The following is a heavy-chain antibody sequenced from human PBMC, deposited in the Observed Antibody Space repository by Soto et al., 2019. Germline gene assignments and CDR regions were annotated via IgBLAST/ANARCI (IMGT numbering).Heavy chain of an antibody. CDR1: GFTFSSYS. V-gene: IGHV3-21*01. CDR3: ARDRLEGRMDV. J-gene: IGHJ6*02. Sequence: GGSLRLSCAASGFTFSSYSMNWVRQAPGKGLEWVSSISSSSSYIYYADSVKGRFTISRDTAKNSLYLRMNSLRAEDTAVYYCARDRLEGRMDVWGQGTTVTVSS. CDR2: ISSSSSYI.